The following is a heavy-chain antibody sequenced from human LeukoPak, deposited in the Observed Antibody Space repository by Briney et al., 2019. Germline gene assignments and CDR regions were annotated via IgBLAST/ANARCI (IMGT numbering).Heavy chain of an antibody. J-gene: IGHJ5*02. CDR2: ISYDGSDK. D-gene: IGHD2-2*01. CDR3: AKDAPIIVVVPAATSGWFDP. CDR1: GFTFSSYG. Sequence: PGGSLRLSCAASGFTFSSYGMHWVRQAPGKGLEWVAVISYDGSDKFYADSVKGRFTISRDNSKNTLYLQMNSLRAEDTAVYYCAKDAPIIVVVPAATSGWFDPWGQGTLVAVSS. V-gene: IGHV3-30*18.